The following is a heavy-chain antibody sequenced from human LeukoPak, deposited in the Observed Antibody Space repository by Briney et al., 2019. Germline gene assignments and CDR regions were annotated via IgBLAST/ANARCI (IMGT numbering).Heavy chain of an antibody. J-gene: IGHJ4*02. D-gene: IGHD1-26*01. CDR2: SGSGAST. CDR3: AKDVGKWESLHFFDY. CDR1: GFTLSTNA. Sequence: GESLRLSCTASGFTLSTNAMSWVRQAPGKGLEWISGSGSGASTYYADSVKGRFTISRDDSRNTLYLQMNSLRGDDTAVYYCAKDVGKWESLHFFDYWGQGTLVTVSS. V-gene: IGHV3-23*01.